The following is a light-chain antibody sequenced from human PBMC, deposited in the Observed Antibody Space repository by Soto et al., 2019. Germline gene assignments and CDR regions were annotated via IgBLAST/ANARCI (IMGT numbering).Light chain of an antibody. Sequence: EIVLTQSPATLSLSPGERVTLSCRASQSVSSIYLAWYQQKPGQAPRLLIYGASTRATGIPDRFSGSGSGTDFTLTISRLEPEDFAVYFCQHYGSSLITFGQGTRLEI. V-gene: IGKV3-20*01. CDR2: GAS. CDR1: QSVSSIY. J-gene: IGKJ5*01. CDR3: QHYGSSLIT.